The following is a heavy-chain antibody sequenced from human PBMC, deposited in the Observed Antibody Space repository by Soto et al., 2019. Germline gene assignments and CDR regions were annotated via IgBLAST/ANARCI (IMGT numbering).Heavy chain of an antibody. Sequence: PSETLSLTCTVSGGSINSYYWSWVRQPPGKGLEWIGYIYYSGSTNYNPSLKSRVTISVDTSKNQFSLKLRSVTGADTAVYYCAGRYGGNFDYWGQGTLVTVS. V-gene: IGHV4-59*01. CDR1: GGSINSYY. J-gene: IGHJ4*02. CDR2: IYYSGST. D-gene: IGHD1-26*01. CDR3: AGRYGGNFDY.